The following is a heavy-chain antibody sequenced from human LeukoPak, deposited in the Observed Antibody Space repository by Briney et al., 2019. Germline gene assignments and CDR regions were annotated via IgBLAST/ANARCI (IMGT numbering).Heavy chain of an antibody. CDR3: ARSSGNYPRAFDY. V-gene: IGHV4-30-2*01. CDR1: GGSISSGGYY. J-gene: IGHJ4*02. D-gene: IGHD1-26*01. CDR2: IYHSGST. Sequence: SQILSLTCTVSGGSISSGGYYWSWIRQPPGKGLEWIGYIYHSGSTYYDPSLKSRVTISVDRSKNQFSLKLSSVTAADTAVYYCARSSGNYPRAFDYWGQGTLVTVSS.